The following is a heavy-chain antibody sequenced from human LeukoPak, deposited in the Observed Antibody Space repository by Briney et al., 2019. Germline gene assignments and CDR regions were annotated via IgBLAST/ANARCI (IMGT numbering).Heavy chain of an antibody. J-gene: IGHJ4*02. CDR2: VYSGGNT. CDR3: AREPPGGGFDC. CDR1: GFTFSSYW. D-gene: IGHD3-16*01. Sequence: PGGSLRLSCAASGFTFSSYWMDWVRQAPGKGLEWVSVVYSGGNTYYADSVKGRFTISRDNSKNTLYPQMNSLRAEDTAVYYCAREPPGGGFDCWGQGTLVTVSS. V-gene: IGHV3-66*01.